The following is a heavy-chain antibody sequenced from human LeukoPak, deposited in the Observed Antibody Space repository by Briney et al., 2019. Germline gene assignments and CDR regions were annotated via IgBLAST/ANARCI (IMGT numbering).Heavy chain of an antibody. V-gene: IGHV4-59*01. D-gene: IGHD4-17*01. J-gene: IGHJ4*02. CDR1: GGSISGYY. Sequence: PSETLSLTCTVSGGSISGYYCSWIRQPPGKGLEWIGYIYYSGSTNYNPSLKSRVTISVDTSKNQFSLKLSSVTAADTAVYYCARGSLMDDYDDYGPDYWGQGTLVTVSS. CDR2: IYYSGST. CDR3: ARGSLMDDYDDYGPDY.